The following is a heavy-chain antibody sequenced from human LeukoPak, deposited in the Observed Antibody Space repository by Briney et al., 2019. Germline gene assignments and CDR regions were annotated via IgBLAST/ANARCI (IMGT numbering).Heavy chain of an antibody. J-gene: IGHJ6*02. D-gene: IGHD6-19*01. CDR3: ARVAVAGPDYYYYGMDV. Sequence: GGSLRLSCAASGFTFSSYAMHWVRQAPGKGLEWVAVISYDGSNKYYADSVKGRFTISRDNSKNTLYLQMNSLRAEDTAVYYCARVAVAGPDYYYYGMDVWGQGTPVTVSS. V-gene: IGHV3-30-3*01. CDR1: GFTFSSYA. CDR2: ISYDGSNK.